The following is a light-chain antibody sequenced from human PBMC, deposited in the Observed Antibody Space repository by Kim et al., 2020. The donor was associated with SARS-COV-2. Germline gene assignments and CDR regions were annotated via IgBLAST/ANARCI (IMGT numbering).Light chain of an antibody. Sequence: PETRSTLSCRTSQSVSSDLAWYQQKPCQAPRLLIYDASKRATGIPARFSGSGSGTDFTRIISSLEPEDFAVYDCQHRGDWPPFTFGPGTKVDIK. V-gene: IGKV3-11*01. CDR2: DAS. CDR3: QHRGDWPPFT. J-gene: IGKJ3*01. CDR1: QSVSSD.